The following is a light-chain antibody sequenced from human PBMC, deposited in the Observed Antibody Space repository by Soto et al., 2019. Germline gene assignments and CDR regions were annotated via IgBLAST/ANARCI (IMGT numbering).Light chain of an antibody. Sequence: EIVLTQSPLSLPVTPGEPASISCRSSQNLLHSNGYNYLNWYLQKPGQSPQLLIYLGSNRASGVPDRFSGSAPGTDLTPTINRVEAEDVGLYFCAQRRTAQFTLGRGTKLQIQ. J-gene: IGKJ4*01. CDR3: AQRRTAQFT. CDR2: LGS. CDR1: QNLLHSNGYNY. V-gene: IGKV2-28*01.